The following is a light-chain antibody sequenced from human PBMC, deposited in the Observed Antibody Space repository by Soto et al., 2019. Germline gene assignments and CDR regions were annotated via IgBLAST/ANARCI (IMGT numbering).Light chain of an antibody. CDR1: QSVTSSS. CDR3: QQSGSSPWT. CDR2: GAS. Sequence: EMVLTQSPGTLSLSPGERATLSCRASQSVTSSSLAWYQQKPGQAPRLLIYGASSRATGIPDRFSGSGSGTDFTLTISRLEPKDLAVYYCQQSGSSPWTFGQGTKVEIK. V-gene: IGKV3-20*01. J-gene: IGKJ1*01.